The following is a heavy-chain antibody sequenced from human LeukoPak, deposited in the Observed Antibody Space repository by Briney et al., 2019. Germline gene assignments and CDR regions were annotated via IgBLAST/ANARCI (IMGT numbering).Heavy chain of an antibody. V-gene: IGHV3-23*01. J-gene: IGHJ4*02. D-gene: IGHD7-27*01. Sequence: SGGSLRLSCAASGFTFSDHYMDWVRQAPGKGLEWVSAISGSGGSTYYADSVKGRFTISRDNSKNTLYLQMNSLRAEDTAVYYCAKDLGYFDYWGQGTLVTVSS. CDR3: AKDLGYFDY. CDR1: GFTFSDHY. CDR2: ISGSGGST.